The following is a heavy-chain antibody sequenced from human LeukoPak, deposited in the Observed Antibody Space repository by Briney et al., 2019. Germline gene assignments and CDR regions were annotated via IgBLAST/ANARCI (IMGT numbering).Heavy chain of an antibody. Sequence: GGSLRLSCAASGFTFSGYEMNWVRQAPGKGLEWVSYISSSGSTIYYADSVKGRFTISRDNAKNSLYLQMNSLRAEDTAVYYCARDTRKGSGKRWFDPWGQGTLVTVSS. CDR1: GFTFSGYE. CDR2: ISSSGSTI. D-gene: IGHD3-10*01. J-gene: IGHJ5*02. V-gene: IGHV3-48*03. CDR3: ARDTRKGSGKRWFDP.